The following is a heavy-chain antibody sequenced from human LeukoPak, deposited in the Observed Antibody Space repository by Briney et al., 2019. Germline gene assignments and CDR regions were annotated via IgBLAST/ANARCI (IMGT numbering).Heavy chain of an antibody. Sequence: SETLSLTCTVSGGSISSYYWSWIRQPPGKGLEWIGYIYYSGSTNYNPSLKSRVTISVDTSKNQFSPKLSSVTAADTAVYYCARRSVGRDGYNGFDYWGQGTLVTVSS. CDR2: IYYSGST. J-gene: IGHJ4*02. CDR3: ARRSVGRDGYNGFDY. V-gene: IGHV4-59*08. CDR1: GGSISSYY. D-gene: IGHD5-24*01.